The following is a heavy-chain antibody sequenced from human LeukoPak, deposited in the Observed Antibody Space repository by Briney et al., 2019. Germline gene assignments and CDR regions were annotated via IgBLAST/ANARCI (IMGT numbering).Heavy chain of an antibody. V-gene: IGHV1-2*02. CDR3: ARGGRTAMVSGGYYYYYYMDV. J-gene: IGHJ6*03. D-gene: IGHD5-18*01. Sequence: ASVKVSCKASGYTFTGYYMHWVRQAPGQGLEWMGWINPNSGGTNYAQKFQGRVTMTRDTSISTANMELSRLRSDDTAVYYCARGGRTAMVSGGYYYYYYMDVWGKGTTVTVSS. CDR1: GYTFTGYY. CDR2: INPNSGGT.